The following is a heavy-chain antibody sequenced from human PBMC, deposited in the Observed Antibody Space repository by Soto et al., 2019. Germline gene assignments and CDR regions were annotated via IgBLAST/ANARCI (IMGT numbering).Heavy chain of an antibody. Sequence: QVRLVQSGAEVKKPGASVKVSCKASGYTFTSYGISWVRQAPGQGLEWMGWISAYNGNTNYAQKLQGRVTMTTDTSTSTDYMELRSLRSDNTAVYYGARSTPLVRGVISWFDPWGQGTLVTVSS. D-gene: IGHD3-10*01. V-gene: IGHV1-18*01. CDR1: GYTFTSYG. CDR3: ARSTPLVRGVISWFDP. J-gene: IGHJ5*02. CDR2: ISAYNGNT.